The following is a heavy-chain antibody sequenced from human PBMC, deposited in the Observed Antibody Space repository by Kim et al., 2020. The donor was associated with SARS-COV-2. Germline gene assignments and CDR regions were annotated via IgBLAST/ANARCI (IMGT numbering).Heavy chain of an antibody. CDR2: IYPSGST. V-gene: IGHV4-4*02. D-gene: IGHD2-2*01. Sequence: SETLSLTCAVSGGSISSGNWWSWVRQPPGKGLEWIGEIYPSGSTNYNASLKSRVTMSVDKSKNQFSLKLTSVTAADTAVYYCARCPVDTSSFWFDPWGQGPLVTVSS. CDR3: ARCPVDTSSFWFDP. J-gene: IGHJ5*02. CDR1: GGSISSGNW.